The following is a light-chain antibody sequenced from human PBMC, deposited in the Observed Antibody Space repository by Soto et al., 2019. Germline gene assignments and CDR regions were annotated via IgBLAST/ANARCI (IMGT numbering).Light chain of an antibody. CDR1: SSNIGSEY. CDR3: AARDDSLSGHWV. CDR2: RNN. V-gene: IGLV1-47*01. Sequence: QSVLTQPPSASGTPGQRVTISCSGSSSNIGSEYVVWYQHLPGTAPKLLIYRNNQRPSGVPDRFAGSKSGTSASLAISGLRSEDEADYYCAARDDSLSGHWVFGGGTQLT. J-gene: IGLJ3*02.